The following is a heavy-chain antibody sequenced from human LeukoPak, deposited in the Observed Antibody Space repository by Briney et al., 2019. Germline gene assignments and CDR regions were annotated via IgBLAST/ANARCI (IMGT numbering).Heavy chain of an antibody. CDR1: GYTFTGYY. CDR3: ASLTYDFWSSSLDARDAFDI. J-gene: IGHJ3*02. CDR2: INPNSGGT. D-gene: IGHD3-3*01. Sequence: ASVKVSCKASGYTFTGYYMHWVRQAPGQGLEWMGWINPNSGGTNYAQKFQGRVTMTRDTSISTAYMELRSLRSDDTAVYYCASLTYDFWSSSLDARDAFDIWGQGTMVTVSS. V-gene: IGHV1-2*02.